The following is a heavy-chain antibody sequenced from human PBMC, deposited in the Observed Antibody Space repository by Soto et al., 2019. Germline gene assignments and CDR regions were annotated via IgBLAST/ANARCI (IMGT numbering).Heavy chain of an antibody. CDR3: AKMERTQLWLLVQN. V-gene: IGHV4-31*03. D-gene: IGHD5-18*01. Sequence: QVQLQEAGPRLVKPSQTLSLTCTVSGASITNDAFFWTWVRQHPEKGLEGLAYITYGGSSDYDPSLRNRITVSIDKSKSQFSLNVRSVTAADTAVYFCAKMERTQLWLLVQNWGQGLLVTVSS. CDR1: GASITNDAFF. J-gene: IGHJ4*02. CDR2: ITYGGSS.